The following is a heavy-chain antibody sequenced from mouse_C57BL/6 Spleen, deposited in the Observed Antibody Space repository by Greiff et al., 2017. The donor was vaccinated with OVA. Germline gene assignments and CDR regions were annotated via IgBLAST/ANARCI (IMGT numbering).Heavy chain of an antibody. J-gene: IGHJ4*01. CDR2: IYPSDSET. CDR3: ARIPSYGRDYYAMDY. V-gene: IGHV1-61*01. CDR1: GYTFTSYW. D-gene: IGHD1-1*01. Sequence: QVQLQQPGAELVRPGSSVKLSCKASGYTFTSYWMDWVKQRPGQGLEWIGNIYPSDSETHYNQKFKDKATLTVDKSSSTAYMQLSSLTSEDSAVYYCARIPSYGRDYYAMDYWGQGTSVTVSS.